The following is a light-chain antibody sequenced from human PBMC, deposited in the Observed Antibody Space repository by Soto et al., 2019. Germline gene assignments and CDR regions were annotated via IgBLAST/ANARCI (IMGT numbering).Light chain of an antibody. V-gene: IGKV1-12*01. CDR3: QQASSFPLT. CDR2: SAS. Sequence: IQMTQSPSSVSASVGDTVTITCQASQGIGSWSAWYHQIPGKAPKLLIYSASSLQSGTPSRFTGRGSGAAFTLTITNLQPEDVGVYHCQQASSFPLTFGGGTKVDIK. J-gene: IGKJ4*01. CDR1: QGIGSW.